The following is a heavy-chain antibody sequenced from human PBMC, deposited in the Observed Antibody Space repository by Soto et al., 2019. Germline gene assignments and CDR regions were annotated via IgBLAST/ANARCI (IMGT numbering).Heavy chain of an antibody. D-gene: IGHD5-18*01. V-gene: IGHV1-69*01. CDR2: FIAMLGTP. J-gene: IGHJ4*02. Sequence: QVQLVQSGAEVKKPGSSVKVSCKASGGTFGSQGIAWVRQAPGQGLEWMGGFIAMLGTPTYAKKVQGRATTTADESLTSSYLELRSLSSEDTGVYFCARGAMANFDYWGQGTVVTVSS. CDR1: GGTFGSQG. CDR3: ARGAMANFDY.